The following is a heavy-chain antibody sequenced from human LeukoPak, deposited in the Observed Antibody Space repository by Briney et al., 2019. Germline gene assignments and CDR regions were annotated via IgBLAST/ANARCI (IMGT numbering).Heavy chain of an antibody. Sequence: SGTLSLTCAVSGGSISRSNWWSWVRQPPGKGLEWIGEIYHSGSTNYNPSLKSRVTISVDKSKNQFSLKLSSVTAADTAVYYCARDLGAGLLWFGEPHTYGMDVWGKGTTVTVSS. CDR1: GGSISRSNW. J-gene: IGHJ6*04. CDR3: ARDLGAGLLWFGEPHTYGMDV. V-gene: IGHV4-4*02. CDR2: IYHSGST. D-gene: IGHD3-10*01.